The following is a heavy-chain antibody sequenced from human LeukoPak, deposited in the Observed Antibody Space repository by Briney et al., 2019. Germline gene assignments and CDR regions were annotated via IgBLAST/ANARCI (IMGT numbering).Heavy chain of an antibody. J-gene: IGHJ6*03. CDR1: GGSISSYY. CDR3: AREIAAAGVHYYMDV. V-gene: IGHV4-4*07. Sequence: PSETLSLTCTVSGGSISSYYWSWIRQPAGKGLEWIGRIYTSGSTNYNPSLKSRVTISVDTSKNQFSLKLSSVTAADTAVYYCAREIAAAGVHYYMDVWGKGTTVTISS. D-gene: IGHD6-13*01. CDR2: IYTSGST.